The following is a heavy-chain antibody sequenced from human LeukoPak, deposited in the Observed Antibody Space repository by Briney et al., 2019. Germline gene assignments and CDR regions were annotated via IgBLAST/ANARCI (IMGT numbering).Heavy chain of an antibody. CDR1: GGSISSGGYY. V-gene: IGHV4-31*03. CDR3: AREGGSSSTYFDY. J-gene: IGHJ4*02. CDR2: IYYSGST. D-gene: IGHD6-6*01. Sequence: PSQTLSLTCTVSGGSISSGGYYWSWIRHHPGKGLEWIGYIYYSGSTYYNPSLKSRVTISVDPSKNQFSLKLSSVTAADTAVYYCAREGGSSSTYFDYWGQGTLVTVSS.